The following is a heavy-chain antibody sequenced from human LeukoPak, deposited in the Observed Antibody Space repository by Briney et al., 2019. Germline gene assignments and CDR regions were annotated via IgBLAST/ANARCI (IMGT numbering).Heavy chain of an antibody. CDR3: AKAIQWLAQYFDY. D-gene: IGHD6-19*01. Sequence: GGSLRLSCAASGFTFSNYAMSWVRQAPGKGLEWVSGISGAGTSTYYAESVKGRFTVSRDNSKNTLYLQMNSLRAEDTAVYYCAKAIQWLAQYFDYWGQGTLVTISS. V-gene: IGHV3-23*01. CDR2: ISGAGTST. CDR1: GFTFSNYA. J-gene: IGHJ4*02.